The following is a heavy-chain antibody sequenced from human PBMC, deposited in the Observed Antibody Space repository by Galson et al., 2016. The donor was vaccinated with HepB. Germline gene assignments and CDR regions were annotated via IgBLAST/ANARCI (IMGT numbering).Heavy chain of an antibody. CDR3: ARSSGSYDQPFDH. Sequence: SVKVSCKASGYTFTDYYIHWVRQAPGQGLEWMGRVNPKTGGTNSAQKFQGWVTMSRDTSTITAYMELSRLRSDDTAVYYCARSSGSYDQPFDHWGQGTLVTVSP. CDR2: VNPKTGGT. CDR1: GYTFTDYY. D-gene: IGHD3-22*01. V-gene: IGHV1-2*04. J-gene: IGHJ4*02.